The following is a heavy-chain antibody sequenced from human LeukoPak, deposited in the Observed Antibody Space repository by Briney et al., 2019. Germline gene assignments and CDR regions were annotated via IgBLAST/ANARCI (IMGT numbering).Heavy chain of an antibody. Sequence: ETLSLTRTVSGGSISSYYWSWVRQAPGKGLEWVSAISGSGGSTYYADSVKGRFTISRDNSKNTLYLQMNSLRAEDTAVYYCARFTVDYDSSGYHYWGQGTLVTVSS. CDR2: ISGSGGST. CDR1: GGSISSYY. V-gene: IGHV3-23*01. J-gene: IGHJ4*02. D-gene: IGHD3-22*01. CDR3: ARFTVDYDSSGYHY.